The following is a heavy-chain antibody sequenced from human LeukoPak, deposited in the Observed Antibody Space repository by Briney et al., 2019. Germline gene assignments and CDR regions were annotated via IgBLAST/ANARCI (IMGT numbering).Heavy chain of an antibody. D-gene: IGHD3/OR15-3a*01. J-gene: IGHJ4*02. CDR2: IYSSGTT. Sequence: SETLSLTCVVSGGSLHRSFWTWVRQPPGKGLEWIGRIYSSGTTDYSPSLKSRLTISIDTSKNQFSLRLASVTAADTAVYYCGRRPAVDGPIDNWGQGILVAVS. V-gene: IGHV4-59*01. CDR3: GRRPAVDGPIDN. CDR1: GGSLHRSF.